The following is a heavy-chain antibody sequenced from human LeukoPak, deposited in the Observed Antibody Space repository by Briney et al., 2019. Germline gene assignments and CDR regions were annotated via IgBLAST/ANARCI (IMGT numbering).Heavy chain of an antibody. Sequence: ASVKVSCKASGYTFTSYSMNWVRQAPGQGLEYMGWINANTGNPTYAQGFTGRFVFSLDTSVSTAYLQISSLKAEDTAVYYCARVNPWADHAFDIWGQGTMVTVSS. CDR2: INANTGNP. D-gene: IGHD6-19*01. CDR3: ARVNPWADHAFDI. J-gene: IGHJ3*02. V-gene: IGHV7-4-1*02. CDR1: GYTFTSYS.